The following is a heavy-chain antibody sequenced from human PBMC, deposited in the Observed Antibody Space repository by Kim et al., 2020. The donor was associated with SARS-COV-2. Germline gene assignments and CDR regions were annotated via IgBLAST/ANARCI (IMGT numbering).Heavy chain of an antibody. V-gene: IGHV4-59*01. CDR3: ARVREGGSSWHFFDY. Sequence: SETLSLTYTVSGGSISSSYWSWIRQPPGKGLEWIGYMYYIGSATYNPSLKSRVTISVDTSKNQFSLRLRSVTAEDTAVYFCARVREGGSSWHFFDYWGQG. CDR1: GGSISSSY. CDR2: MYYIGSA. J-gene: IGHJ4*02. D-gene: IGHD6-13*01.